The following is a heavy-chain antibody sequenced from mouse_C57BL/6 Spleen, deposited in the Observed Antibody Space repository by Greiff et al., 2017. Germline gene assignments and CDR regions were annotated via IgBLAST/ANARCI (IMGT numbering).Heavy chain of an antibody. D-gene: IGHD2-3*01. J-gene: IGHJ3*01. CDR2: IHPNSGST. CDR3: SRPDYAGYYVAD. V-gene: IGHV1-64*01. CDR1: GYTFTSYW. Sequence: QVQLQQPGAELVKPGASVKLSCKASGYTFTSYWMHWVKQRPGQGLEWIGMIHPNSGSTNYNEKFKSKATLTLAKSSSTAYMHLSSLTSEDSAVYYCSRPDYAGYYVADWGQGTLVTVSA.